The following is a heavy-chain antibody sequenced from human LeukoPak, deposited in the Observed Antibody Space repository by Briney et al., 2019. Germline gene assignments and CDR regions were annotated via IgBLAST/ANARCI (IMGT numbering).Heavy chain of an antibody. V-gene: IGHV2-5*01. CDR1: GFSLSTTEVG. CDR3: AHILGRWGFPPLYFFDY. Sequence: SGPTLVNPTQTLTLTCTFSGFSLSTTEVGVGWIRQPPGKALQWLTLVYWNDDKFYSPSQKSRLTITKDTSKNQVVLTMTNMDPVDTATYYCAHILGRWGFPPLYFFDYWGQGTLVTVSS. D-gene: IGHD7-27*01. J-gene: IGHJ4*02. CDR2: VYWNDDK.